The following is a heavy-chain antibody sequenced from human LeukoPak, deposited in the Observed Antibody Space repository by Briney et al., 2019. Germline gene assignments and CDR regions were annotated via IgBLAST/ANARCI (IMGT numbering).Heavy chain of an antibody. Sequence: ASVKVSCKTSGYPFRTYDINWVRQATGQGLEWMGWINPHSGKTGYAQKFQGRVTMTTDTSASTAYMELSSLRSEDTAVYYCARLSSHYGDYKVDPWGQGTLVTVSS. V-gene: IGHV1-8*01. CDR3: ARLSSHYGDYKVDP. CDR2: INPHSGKT. D-gene: IGHD4-17*01. CDR1: GYPFRTYD. J-gene: IGHJ5*02.